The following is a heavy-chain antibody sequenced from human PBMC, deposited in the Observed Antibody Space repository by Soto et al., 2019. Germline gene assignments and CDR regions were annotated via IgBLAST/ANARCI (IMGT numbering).Heavy chain of an antibody. J-gene: IGHJ6*02. CDR1: GFTFSNAW. CDR3: SMVRPINYYGMDV. Sequence: GGSLRLSCAASGFTFSNAWMNWVRQAPGKGLEWVGRIKSKTDGGTTDYAAPVKGRFTISRDDSKNTLYLQMNSLKTEDTAVYYCSMVRPINYYGMDVWGQGTTVTVSS. CDR2: IKSKTDGGTT. D-gene: IGHD3-10*01. V-gene: IGHV3-15*07.